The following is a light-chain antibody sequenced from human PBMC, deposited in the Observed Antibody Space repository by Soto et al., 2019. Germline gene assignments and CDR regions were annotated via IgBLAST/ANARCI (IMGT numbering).Light chain of an antibody. J-gene: IGLJ2*01. CDR3: ATWDSSLSAVV. CDR2: DNN. Sequence: QSVLTQPPSVSAAPGQKVTISCSGSYSNIANNYVSWYQHLPGTAPKLLIYDNNKRPSGISDRFSGSKSGTSATLGITGLQTGDEADYYCATWDSSLSAVVFGGGTKVTVL. V-gene: IGLV1-51*01. CDR1: YSNIANNY.